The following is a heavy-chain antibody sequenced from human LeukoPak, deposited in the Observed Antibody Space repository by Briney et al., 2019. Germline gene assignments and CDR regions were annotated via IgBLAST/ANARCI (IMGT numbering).Heavy chain of an antibody. J-gene: IGHJ1*01. CDR2: ISGSGGST. V-gene: IGHV3-23*01. D-gene: IGHD6-19*01. CDR3: AKDLGIAVADTFQF. Sequence: PGGSLRLSCAASGFTFSSYAMSWVRQAPGKGLEWVSAISGSGGSTFYADSVKGRFTISRDNSKNTLYLQMNNLRVDDTATYYCAKDLGIAVADTFQFWGQGTLVTVS. CDR1: GFTFSSYA.